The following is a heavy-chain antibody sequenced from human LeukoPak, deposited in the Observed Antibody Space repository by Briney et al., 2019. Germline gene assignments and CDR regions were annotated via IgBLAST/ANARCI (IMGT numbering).Heavy chain of an antibody. V-gene: IGHV3-21*01. CDR3: ARELIGYYYYMDV. CDR2: ISSSSSYI. J-gene: IGHJ6*03. Sequence: GGSLRLSCAASGFTFSSYSMNWVRQAPGKGLEWVSSISSSSSYIYYADSVKGRFTISRDNAKNSLYLQMNSLRAEDTAVYYCARELIGYYYYMDVWGKGTTVTISS. CDR1: GFTFSSYS.